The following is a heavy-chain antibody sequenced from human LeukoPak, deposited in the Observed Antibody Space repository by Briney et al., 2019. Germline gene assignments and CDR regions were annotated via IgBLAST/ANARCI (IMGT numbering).Heavy chain of an antibody. CDR3: ARDLRAAFDI. Sequence: GGSLRLSCAASGITFSSYGMSWVRQAPGKGLEWVSYISSSGSTINYADSLKGRFTISRDNAKNSLYLQMNSLRAEDTAVYYCARDLRAAFDIWGQGTMVTVSS. J-gene: IGHJ3*02. CDR2: ISSSGSTI. V-gene: IGHV3-48*04. CDR1: GITFSSYG.